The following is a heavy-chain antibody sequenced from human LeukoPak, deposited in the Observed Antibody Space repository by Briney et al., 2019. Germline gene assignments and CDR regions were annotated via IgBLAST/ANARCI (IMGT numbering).Heavy chain of an antibody. J-gene: IGHJ6*03. D-gene: IGHD6-13*01. CDR3: TRGEQQLAHYYYYYMDV. CDR2: IKQDGSEK. CDR1: GFTFSSYW. Sequence: PGGSLRLSCAASGFTFSSYWMSWVRQAPGKGLEWVANIKQDGSEKYYVDSVKGRFTISRDNSKNTLYLQMNSLRAEDTAVYYCTRGEQQLAHYYYYYMDVWGRGTTVTVSS. V-gene: IGHV3-7*01.